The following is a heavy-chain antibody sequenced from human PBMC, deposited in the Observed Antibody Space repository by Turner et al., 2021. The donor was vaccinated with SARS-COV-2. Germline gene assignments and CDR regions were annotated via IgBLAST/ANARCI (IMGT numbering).Heavy chain of an antibody. CDR3: ATANKFYDYMDV. J-gene: IGHJ6*03. CDR2: IKSKIDGGTV. CDR1: GFPFSTTW. Sequence: EVQLVVSGGGLVEPGGSLRGSCAASGFPFSTTWMTWVRQAPGKGLEWVGRIKSKIDGGTVDYAAPVKGRFTISRDDSEDTLYMQMNSLKTEDTAVYYCATANKFYDYMDVWGEGATVTVSS. V-gene: IGHV3-15*01.